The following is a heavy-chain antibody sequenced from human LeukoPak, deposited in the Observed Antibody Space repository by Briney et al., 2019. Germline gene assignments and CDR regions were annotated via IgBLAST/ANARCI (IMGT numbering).Heavy chain of an antibody. J-gene: IGHJ6*02. V-gene: IGHV1-69*04. CDR2: IIPILGIA. Sequence: GASVKVSCKASGGTFSSYAISWVRQAPGQGLEWMGRIIPILGIANYAQKFQGRVTITADKSTSTAYMELSSLRSEDTAVYYCARDRDGERQRSVLAATVYYYYGMDVWGQGATVTVSS. CDR3: ARDRDGERQRSVLAATVYYYYGMDV. D-gene: IGHD5-24*01. CDR1: GGTFSSYA.